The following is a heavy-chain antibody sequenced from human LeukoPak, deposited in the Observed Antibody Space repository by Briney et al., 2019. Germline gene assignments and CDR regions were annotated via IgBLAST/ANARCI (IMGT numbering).Heavy chain of an antibody. V-gene: IGHV4-34*01. J-gene: IGHJ4*02. CDR1: GGSFSGYY. D-gene: IGHD5-24*01. Sequence: SETLSLTCAVYGGSFSGYYWSWIRQPPGKGLEWIGEINHSGSTNYSPSLKSRVTISVDTSKNQFSLKLSSVTAADTAVYYCARRRDGYNFRGPFDYWGQGTLVTVSS. CDR3: ARRRDGYNFRGPFDY. CDR2: INHSGST.